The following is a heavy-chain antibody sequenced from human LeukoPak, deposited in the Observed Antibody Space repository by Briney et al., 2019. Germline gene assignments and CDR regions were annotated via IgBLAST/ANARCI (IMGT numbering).Heavy chain of an antibody. J-gene: IGHJ4*02. CDR3: AREIDYYDSSGYYYVGLGIDY. D-gene: IGHD3-22*01. CDR2: INPNSGGT. V-gene: IGHV1-2*06. CDR1: GYTFTGYY. Sequence: ASVKVSCKASGYTFTGYYMHWVRQAPGQGLEWMGRINPNSGGTNYAQKFQGRVTMTRDTSISTAYMELSRLRSDDTAVYYCAREIDYYDSSGYYYVGLGIDYWGQGTLVTVSS.